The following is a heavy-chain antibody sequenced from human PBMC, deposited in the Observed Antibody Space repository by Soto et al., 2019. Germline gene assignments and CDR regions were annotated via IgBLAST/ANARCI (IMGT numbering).Heavy chain of an antibody. Sequence: GGSLRLSCAASGFTFSSYWMSWVRQAPGKGLEWVANIKQDGSEKYYVDSVKGRFTISRDNAKNSLYLQMNSLRAEDTAVYYCARAGKAVWFGELLYAFDIWGQGTMVTVSS. D-gene: IGHD3-10*01. CDR2: IKQDGSEK. CDR3: ARAGKAVWFGELLYAFDI. V-gene: IGHV3-7*01. J-gene: IGHJ3*02. CDR1: GFTFSSYW.